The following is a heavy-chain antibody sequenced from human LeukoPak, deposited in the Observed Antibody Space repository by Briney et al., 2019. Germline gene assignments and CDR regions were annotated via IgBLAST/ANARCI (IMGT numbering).Heavy chain of an antibody. D-gene: IGHD5-24*01. CDR1: GGSTSSGGYS. Sequence: SETLSLTCAVSGGSTSSGGYSWSWIRQPPGKGLEWIGYIYHSGSTYYNPSLKSRVTISVDRSKNQFSLKLSSVTAADTAVYYCARVEMATISLDYWGQGTLVTVSS. J-gene: IGHJ4*02. V-gene: IGHV4-30-2*01. CDR2: IYHSGST. CDR3: ARVEMATISLDY.